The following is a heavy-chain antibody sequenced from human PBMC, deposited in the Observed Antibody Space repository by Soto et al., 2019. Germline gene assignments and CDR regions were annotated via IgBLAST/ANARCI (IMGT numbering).Heavy chain of an antibody. CDR3: AREEVVGAAPYYYGMDV. J-gene: IGHJ6*02. Sequence: GASVKVSCKASGYTFTSYGISWVRQAPGQGLEWMGWISAYNGNTNYAQKLQGRVTMTTDTSTSTAYMELRSLRSDDTAVYYCAREEVVGAAPYYYGMDVWSQGSTVTVSS. V-gene: IGHV1-18*01. CDR2: ISAYNGNT. D-gene: IGHD1-26*01. CDR1: GYTFTSYG.